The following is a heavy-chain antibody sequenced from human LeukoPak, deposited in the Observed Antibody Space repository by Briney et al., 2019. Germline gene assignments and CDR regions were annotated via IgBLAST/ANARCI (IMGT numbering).Heavy chain of an antibody. Sequence: SETLSLTCNVSGGSINRYYWTWIRQPSGKGLEWIGYIVYTGTTHYNPSLRSRVSMSIDTSTNHFSLSLTSVTAADTAVYYCARVDLEPTKRWFDPWGQGALVTVSS. CDR2: IVYTGTT. CDR1: GGSINRYY. V-gene: IGHV4-59*01. J-gene: IGHJ5*02. CDR3: ARVDLEPTKRWFDP. D-gene: IGHD1-14*01.